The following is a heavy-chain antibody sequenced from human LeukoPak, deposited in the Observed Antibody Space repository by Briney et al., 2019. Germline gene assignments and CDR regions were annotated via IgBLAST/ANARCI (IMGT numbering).Heavy chain of an antibody. Sequence: SETLSLTCSVSSGSVISGSYYWGWVRQPPGKGLEWIGSMYFTGNAYYNPSLKSRVTISVDTSANQFSLKLSSVTAADTAVYYCASHVVGNYDLLSFDHWGQGTLVTVSS. V-gene: IGHV4-39*01. CDR3: ASHVVGNYDLLSFDH. D-gene: IGHD2-21*01. CDR1: SGSVISGSYY. CDR2: MYFTGNA. J-gene: IGHJ4*02.